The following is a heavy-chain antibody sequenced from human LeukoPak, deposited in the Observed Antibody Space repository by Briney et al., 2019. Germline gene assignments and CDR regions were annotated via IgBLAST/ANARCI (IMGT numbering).Heavy chain of an antibody. J-gene: IGHJ4*01. Sequence: GGSLRLSCAASGFTFSRYGMQWVRQAPGKGLEWVSFIQKDGSEKYYADSVKGQFTISRDNSKNTVYLQMNSLRTEDTAVYYCARHSSSWSPNPDYWGHGTLVTVSA. D-gene: IGHD6-13*01. CDR1: GFTFSRYG. CDR3: ARHSSSWSPNPDY. V-gene: IGHV3-30*19. CDR2: IQKDGSEK.